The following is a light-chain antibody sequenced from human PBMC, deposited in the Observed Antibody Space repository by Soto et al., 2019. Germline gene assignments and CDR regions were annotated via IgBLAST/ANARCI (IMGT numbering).Light chain of an antibody. CDR1: QSVSSNY. CDR3: QHYGKSPDT. Sequence: EIVLTQSPGTLSLSPGERATLSCRASQSVSSNYLAWYQQKPGQAPRLVIYGASRRATGIPDRFIGSPSGTAFTLTISSLEPEDFVMYYCQHYGKSPDTFGLGTKLQI. V-gene: IGKV3-20*01. CDR2: GAS. J-gene: IGKJ2*01.